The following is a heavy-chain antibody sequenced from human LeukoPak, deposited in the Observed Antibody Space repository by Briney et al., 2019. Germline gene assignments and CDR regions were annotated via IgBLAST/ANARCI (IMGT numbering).Heavy chain of an antibody. CDR3: ARDSLYDFWSGYYYPDAFDI. CDR2: ISSSSSTI. J-gene: IGHJ3*02. V-gene: IGHV3-48*02. CDR1: GFTFSSYS. D-gene: IGHD3-3*01. Sequence: GGSLRLSCAASGFTFSSYSMNWVRQAPGKGLEWVSYISSSSSTIYYADSVKGRFTISRDNAKNSLYLQMNSLRDEDTAVYYCARDSLYDFWSGYYYPDAFDIWGQGTMVTVSS.